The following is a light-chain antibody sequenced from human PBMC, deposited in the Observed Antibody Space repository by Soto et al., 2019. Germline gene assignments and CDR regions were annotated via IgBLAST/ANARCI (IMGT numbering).Light chain of an antibody. CDR1: QSVTSNY. Sequence: ETVLTQSPGTLSLSPGERATLSCRASQSVTSNYLAWYQQKPGQAPRLLIYGVSTRATGIPDRFSGSGSGTDFTLTISRLEPEDFAVYYCQQYDVSRTFGQGTKLEIK. CDR3: QQYDVSRT. J-gene: IGKJ2*01. V-gene: IGKV3-20*01. CDR2: GVS.